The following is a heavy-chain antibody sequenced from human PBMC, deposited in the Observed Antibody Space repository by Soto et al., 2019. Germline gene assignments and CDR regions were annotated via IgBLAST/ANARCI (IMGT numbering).Heavy chain of an antibody. D-gene: IGHD6-6*01. V-gene: IGHV4-34*01. CDR3: ARAPKVSGSSQTRPDF. CDR2: ISQSGNT. J-gene: IGHJ4*02. CDR1: GGSFSGYY. Sequence: SETLSLTCSIYGGSFSGYYWSWIRQPPGKGLEWIGEISQSGNTNYSPSLKSRVSISIDTSKKQFSLNLASVSAADTAVYYCARAPKVSGSSQTRPDFWGQGTLVTVSS.